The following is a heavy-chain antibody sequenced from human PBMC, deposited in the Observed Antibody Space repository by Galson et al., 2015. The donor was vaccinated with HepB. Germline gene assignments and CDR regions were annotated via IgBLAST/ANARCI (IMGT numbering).Heavy chain of an antibody. CDR3: AKDQGQQLDDAFDI. CDR1: GFTFSSYG. V-gene: IGHV3-30*02. D-gene: IGHD6-13*01. Sequence: SLRLSCAASGFTFSSYGMHWVRQAPGKGLEWVAFIRYDGSNKCYADSVKGRFTISRDNSKNTLYLQMNSLRAEDTAVYYCAKDQGQQLDDAFDIWGQGTMVTVSS. CDR2: IRYDGSNK. J-gene: IGHJ3*02.